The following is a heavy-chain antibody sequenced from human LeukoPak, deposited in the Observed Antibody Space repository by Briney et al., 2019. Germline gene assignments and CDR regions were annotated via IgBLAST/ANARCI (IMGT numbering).Heavy chain of an antibody. CDR1: GFTFSSYA. V-gene: IGHV3-23*01. D-gene: IGHD3-10*01. CDR3: AKDPSYYYGSGSYFPRGMDV. CDR2: ISGSGGST. Sequence: RPGGSLRLSCAASGFTFSSYAMSWVRQAPGKGLEWVSAISGSGGSTYYADSVKGRFTISRDNSKNTLYLQMNSLRAEDTAVYYCAKDPSYYYGSGSYFPRGMDVWGQGTTVTVSS. J-gene: IGHJ6*02.